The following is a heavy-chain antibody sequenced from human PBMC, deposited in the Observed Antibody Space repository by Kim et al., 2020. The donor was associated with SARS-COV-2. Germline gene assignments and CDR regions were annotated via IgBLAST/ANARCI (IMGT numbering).Heavy chain of an antibody. CDR2: INTNTGNP. D-gene: IGHD3-16*01. V-gene: IGHV7-4-1*02. CDR3: ARDSQRLGELTVY. Sequence: ASVKVSCKASGYSFTNYEINWVRQAPGQGLEWIGWINTNTGNPMYARAFRGRFVFSLDTSVSTAYLQISSLTPEDTAVYYCARDSQRLGELTVYWGQGTLVTVSS. J-gene: IGHJ4*02. CDR1: GYSFTNYE.